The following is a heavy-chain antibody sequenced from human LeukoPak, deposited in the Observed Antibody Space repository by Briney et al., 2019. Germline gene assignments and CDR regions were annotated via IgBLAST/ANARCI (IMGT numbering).Heavy chain of an antibody. CDR3: ARVYCSSTSCRYYFDY. J-gene: IGHJ4*02. D-gene: IGHD2-2*01. Sequence: ASVKVSCKASGYIFINYAVHWVRQAPGQRHEWMGWINVGNGNTEYSQKFQGRITITRDTSANTACMELISLRSEDTAVYFCARVYCSSTSCRYYFDYWGQGTLVTVSS. CDR2: INVGNGNT. V-gene: IGHV1-3*01. CDR1: GYIFINYA.